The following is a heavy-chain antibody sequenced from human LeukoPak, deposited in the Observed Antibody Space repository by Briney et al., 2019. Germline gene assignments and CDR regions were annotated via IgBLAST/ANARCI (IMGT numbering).Heavy chain of an antibody. V-gene: IGHV1-69*13. CDR2: IIPIFGTA. Sequence: ASVKVSCKASGGTFSSYAISWVRQAPGQGLEWMGGIIPIFGTANYAQKFQGRVTITADESTSTAYMELSSLRSEDTAVYYCARGDKYCSSTSCDQGGLDPWGQGTLVTVSS. J-gene: IGHJ5*02. CDR3: ARGDKYCSSTSCDQGGLDP. D-gene: IGHD2-2*01. CDR1: GGTFSSYA.